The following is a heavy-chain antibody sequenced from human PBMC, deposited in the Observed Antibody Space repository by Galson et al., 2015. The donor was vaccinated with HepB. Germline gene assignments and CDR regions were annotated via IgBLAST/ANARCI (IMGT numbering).Heavy chain of an antibody. D-gene: IGHD3-9*01. CDR1: GYTLTELS. CDR2: FDPEDGET. Sequence: SVKVSCKVSGYTLTELSMHWVRQAPGKGLEWMGGFDPEDGETIYAQKFQGRVTMTEDTSTDTAYMELSSLRSEDTAVYYCATLTDVLRYFDWLFEPWGQGALVTVSS. CDR3: ATLTDVLRYFDWLFEP. J-gene: IGHJ5*02. V-gene: IGHV1-24*01.